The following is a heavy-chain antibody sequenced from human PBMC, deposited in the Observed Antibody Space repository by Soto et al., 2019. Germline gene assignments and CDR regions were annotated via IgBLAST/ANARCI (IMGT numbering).Heavy chain of an antibody. CDR3: AKESGGYSFGFVYFFDY. J-gene: IGHJ4*02. D-gene: IGHD5-18*01. CDR2: ISFDGNTK. Sequence: HPVGSLRLSCAASGFTFSTYAIHWVRQVPGKGLEWVAVISFDGNTKNYVDSVRGRFTISRDNSKDTLYLQMNSLRPEDTAMYYCAKESGGYSFGFVYFFDYWGQGT. V-gene: IGHV3-30*18. CDR1: GFTFSTYA.